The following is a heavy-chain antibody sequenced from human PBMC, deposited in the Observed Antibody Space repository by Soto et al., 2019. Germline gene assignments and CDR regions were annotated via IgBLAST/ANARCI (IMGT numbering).Heavy chain of an antibody. Sequence: QLQLQESGPGLVKPSETLSLTCTVSGGSISSSSFHWGWIRQPPGKGLEWIGSIYYSGSTYYSPSLKSRGTISVDTSKNQFSLKLSSVTAADTAVYYCARRARAAGTDWWFDPWGQGTLVTVSS. CDR2: IYYSGST. CDR1: GGSISSSSFH. V-gene: IGHV4-39*01. D-gene: IGHD6-13*01. J-gene: IGHJ5*02. CDR3: ARRARAAGTDWWFDP.